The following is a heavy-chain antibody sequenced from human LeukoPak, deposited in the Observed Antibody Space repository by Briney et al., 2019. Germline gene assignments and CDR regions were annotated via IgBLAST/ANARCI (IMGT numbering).Heavy chain of an antibody. CDR1: GYTFTGYD. D-gene: IGHD5-18*01. Sequence: ASVKVSYKASGYTFTGYDINWVRQATGQGLEWMGWMNPNSGNTGYAQKFQGRVTMTRNTSISTAYMELSSLRSEDTAVYYCARGFGYSYGKSDYWGQGTLVTVSS. J-gene: IGHJ4*02. CDR3: ARGFGYSYGKSDY. V-gene: IGHV1-8*01. CDR2: MNPNSGNT.